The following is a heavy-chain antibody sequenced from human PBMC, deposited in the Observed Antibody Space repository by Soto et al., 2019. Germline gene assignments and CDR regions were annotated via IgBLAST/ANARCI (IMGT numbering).Heavy chain of an antibody. CDR1: GFTFSSYA. J-gene: IGHJ4*02. V-gene: IGHV3-23*01. CDR2: ISGSGGST. D-gene: IGHD6-19*01. Sequence: EVQLLESGGGLVQPGGSLRLSCAASGFTFSSYAMSWVRQAPGKGLEWVSAISGSGGSTYYADSVKGRFTISRGNSKNTLSLQMNSLIAEDTAVYYCAKVAVAGTWYFDYWGQVTLVTVSS. CDR3: AKVAVAGTWYFDY.